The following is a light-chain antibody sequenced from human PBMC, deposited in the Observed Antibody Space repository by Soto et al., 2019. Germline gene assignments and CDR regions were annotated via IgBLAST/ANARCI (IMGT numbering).Light chain of an antibody. V-gene: IGKV3-20*01. CDR3: QQYGSSYT. J-gene: IGKJ2*01. CDR2: GAS. CDR1: QSVSSSY. Sequence: EIVLTQSPGTLSLSPGERATLSCRASQSVSSSYLAWYQQKPGQAPRLLIYGASSRAAGIPDRFSGSWSGTDFTLTISRLDPEDVAVYYCQQYGSSYTFGQGTKLEIK.